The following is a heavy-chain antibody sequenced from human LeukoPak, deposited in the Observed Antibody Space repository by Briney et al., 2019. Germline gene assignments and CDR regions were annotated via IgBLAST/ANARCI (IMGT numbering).Heavy chain of an antibody. Sequence: GGSLRLSCAASGCTFNTYSMNWVRQAPGKGLEWVSSISSRSSYYIYYADSVKGRFTISRDNAKNSLYLQMDSLRAEDTAVYYCVRDPHIVVVPAARVYYFDYWGQGTLVTVSS. D-gene: IGHD2-2*01. CDR2: ISSRSSYYI. V-gene: IGHV3-21*01. J-gene: IGHJ4*02. CDR1: GCTFNTYS. CDR3: VRDPHIVVVPAARVYYFDY.